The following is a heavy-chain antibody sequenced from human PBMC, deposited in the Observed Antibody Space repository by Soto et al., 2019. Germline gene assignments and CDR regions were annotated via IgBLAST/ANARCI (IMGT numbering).Heavy chain of an antibody. CDR2: IYSSGLT. V-gene: IGHV4-59*01. CDR3: ARGSTRFDP. Sequence: SETLFLTCTVSGGSMHTYYWSWIRQPPGKGLEWIAYIYSSGLTNYNPSLKSRVSISVDTSKNQFSLKLTSVTVADTAVYYCARGSTRFDPWGQGTLVTVS. D-gene: IGHD2-2*01. CDR1: GGSMHTYY. J-gene: IGHJ5*02.